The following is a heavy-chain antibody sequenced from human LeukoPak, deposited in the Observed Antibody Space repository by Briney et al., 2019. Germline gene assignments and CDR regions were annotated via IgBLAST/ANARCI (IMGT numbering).Heavy chain of an antibody. V-gene: IGHV3-74*01. Sequence: GGSLRLSCEASGFTLSNYWMYWVRQAPGKGRGGVSRIISDGSSNYTDSVRGRWTISRDNAKNTLYLQMNSLRAEDTAVYYCVRGVYASGSSPWGQGTLVTVSS. CDR1: GFTLSNYW. CDR2: IISDGSS. CDR3: VRGVYASGSSP. D-gene: IGHD3-10*01. J-gene: IGHJ5*02.